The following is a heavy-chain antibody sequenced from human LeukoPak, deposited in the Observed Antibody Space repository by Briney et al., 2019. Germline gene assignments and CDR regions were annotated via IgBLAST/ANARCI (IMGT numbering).Heavy chain of an antibody. Sequence: SGTLSLTCAVSGGSISSSNWWSWVRQPPGKGLEWIGEIYHSGSTNYNPSLKSRVTISVDTSKNQFSLKLSSVTAADTAVYYCAGHVLRYFDSGGYFDYWGQGTLVTVSS. CDR3: AGHVLRYFDSGGYFDY. J-gene: IGHJ4*02. D-gene: IGHD3-9*01. V-gene: IGHV4-4*02. CDR1: GGSISSSNW. CDR2: IYHSGST.